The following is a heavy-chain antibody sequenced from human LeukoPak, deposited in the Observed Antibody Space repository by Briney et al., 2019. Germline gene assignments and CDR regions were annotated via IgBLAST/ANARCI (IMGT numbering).Heavy chain of an antibody. D-gene: IGHD5-12*01. Sequence: GGSLRLSCAASGFTFSTYEMNWVRQAPGKGLEWVSYISSSAGTIYYADSVRGRFTISRDNSKNTLYLQMNSLRAEDTAVYYCARGPSGYHNTGGQGTLVTVSS. V-gene: IGHV3-48*03. J-gene: IGHJ4*02. CDR2: ISSSAGTI. CDR1: GFTFSTYE. CDR3: ARGPSGYHNT.